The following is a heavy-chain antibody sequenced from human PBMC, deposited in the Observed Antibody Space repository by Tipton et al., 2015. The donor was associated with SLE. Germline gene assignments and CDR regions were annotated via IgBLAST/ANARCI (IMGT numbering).Heavy chain of an antibody. D-gene: IGHD2-15*01. V-gene: IGHV3-74*01. CDR2: IKRDGSST. Sequence: SLRLSCAASGFTFSSHWMNWVRQAPGKGLVWVSRIKRDGSSTSYADSVKGRFTISRDNAKNTLYLQMNSLRDDDTAVYYCARGRGVVAASRYWFYPWGQGTLCSASS. J-gene: IGHJ5*02. CDR1: GFTFSSHW. CDR3: ARGRGVVAASRYWFYP.